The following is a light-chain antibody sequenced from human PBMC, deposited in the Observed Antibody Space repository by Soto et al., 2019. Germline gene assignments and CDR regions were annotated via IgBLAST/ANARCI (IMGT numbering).Light chain of an antibody. J-gene: IGKJ1*01. Sequence: EIVLTQSPGTLSLSPGERATLSCRASQSVSSSYLAWYQQKPGQAPRLLIYGASSRATGIPDRFSGSGSGTDFTLTIRRLEPEGFAVYYCQQYGSSLKTFGQGPKV. CDR3: QQYGSSLKT. V-gene: IGKV3-20*01. CDR1: QSVSSSY. CDR2: GAS.